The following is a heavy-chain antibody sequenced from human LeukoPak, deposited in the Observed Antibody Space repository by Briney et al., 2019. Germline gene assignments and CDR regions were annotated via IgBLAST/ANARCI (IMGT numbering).Heavy chain of an antibody. CDR3: ASVRGYSAYVHGIFDY. V-gene: IGHV4-59*01. Sequence: SETLSLTCTIAGGAISTYFWNWIRQTPGKGLEWVGHIANGATDYNPSLKSRAIISVDTSKNQFSLRLRDVTAEDTAVYYCASVRGYSAYVHGIFDYWGQGTLVTVSS. J-gene: IGHJ4*02. CDR1: GGAISTYF. CDR2: IANGAT. D-gene: IGHD5-12*01.